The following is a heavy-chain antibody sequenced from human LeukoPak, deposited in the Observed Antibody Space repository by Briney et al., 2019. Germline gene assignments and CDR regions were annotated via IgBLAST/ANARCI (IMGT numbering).Heavy chain of an antibody. CDR1: GFTVSSNY. D-gene: IGHD3-10*01. J-gene: IGHJ4*02. CDR3: ARALWFGELVY. CDR2: IYSGGST. Sequence: GGSLRLSCAASGFTVSSNYMSWVRQAPGKGLEWVSVIYSGGSTYYADSVKGRFTISRDNSKNTLYLQMNSLRAEDTAVYYCARALWFGELVYWGQGTLVTVSS. V-gene: IGHV3-66*01.